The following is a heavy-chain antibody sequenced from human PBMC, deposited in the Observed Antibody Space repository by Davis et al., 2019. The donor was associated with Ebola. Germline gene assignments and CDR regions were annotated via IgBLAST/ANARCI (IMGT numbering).Heavy chain of an antibody. CDR1: GGSISSSSYY. D-gene: IGHD3-3*01. V-gene: IGHV4-39*01. Sequence: SETLSLTCTVSGGSISSSSYYWGWIRQPPGKGLEWIGSIYYSGSTYYNPSLKSRVTISVDTSKNQFSLKLSPVTAADTAMYYCATGGILEWLWSWFDPWGQGTLVTVSS. J-gene: IGHJ5*02. CDR3: ATGGILEWLWSWFDP. CDR2: IYYSGST.